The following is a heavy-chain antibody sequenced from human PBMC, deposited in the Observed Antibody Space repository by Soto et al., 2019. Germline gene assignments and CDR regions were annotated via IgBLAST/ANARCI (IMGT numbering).Heavy chain of an antibody. CDR1: GFTFSDNY. CDR3: ARDLGYYDSSGNFDY. V-gene: IGHV3-11*01. D-gene: IGHD3-22*01. Sequence: QVQLVESGGGLVKPGGSLRLSCAASGFTFSDNYMSWIRQAPGRGLEWVSYISSSDTIYYADSVKGRFTISRDNAKNSLYLQMNSLRAEDTAMYYCARDLGYYDSSGNFDYWGQGTLVTVSS. CDR2: ISSSDTI. J-gene: IGHJ4*02.